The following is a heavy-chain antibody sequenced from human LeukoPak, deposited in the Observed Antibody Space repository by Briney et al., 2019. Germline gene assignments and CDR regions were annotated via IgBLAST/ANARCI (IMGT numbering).Heavy chain of an antibody. CDR1: GGSIRTYY. V-gene: IGHV4-59*01. CDR2: VYYSAST. CDR3: ARDSGYGHFDY. D-gene: IGHD5-18*01. J-gene: IGHJ4*02. Sequence: PSETLSLTCTVSGGSIRTYYWSWIRQPPGKGLEWIGNVYYSASTNYHPSLKCRVTISVDTSKNQFSLRVSSVTAADTAVYYCARDSGYGHFDYWGQGTLVTVSS.